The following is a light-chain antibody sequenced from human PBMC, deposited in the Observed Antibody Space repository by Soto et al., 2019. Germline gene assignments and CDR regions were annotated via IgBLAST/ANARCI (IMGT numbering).Light chain of an antibody. V-gene: IGKV1-5*01. CDR1: QSISDS. J-gene: IGKJ1*01. Sequence: DIQMTQSPSTLSTSIGDRVTITCRASQSISDSLAWYQQKPGKAPFLLISDASNLERGVPSRFSGSGSGTEFTLTISSMQHDDFATYYCQQYSGYSRTFGQGTKVDI. CDR2: DAS. CDR3: QQYSGYSRT.